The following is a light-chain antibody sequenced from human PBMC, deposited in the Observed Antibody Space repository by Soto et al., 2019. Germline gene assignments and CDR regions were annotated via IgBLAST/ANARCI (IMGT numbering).Light chain of an antibody. CDR2: AAS. V-gene: IGKV1-39*01. CDR3: QQSYSGPPT. CDR1: QSVSND. J-gene: IGKJ1*01. Sequence: DIKMTQSPASLSASLEDRVIITCRASQSVSNDLNWYQQKPGQAPKLLIFAASSWQSGVPSRFSGSRSGPDFTLTISSLQPEDFATYYCQQSYSGPPTFGQGTKVDIK.